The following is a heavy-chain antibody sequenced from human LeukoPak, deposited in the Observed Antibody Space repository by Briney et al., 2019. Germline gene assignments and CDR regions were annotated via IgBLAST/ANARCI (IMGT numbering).Heavy chain of an antibody. Sequence: PGGSLRLSCAAPGFTFSSYSMNWVRQAPGKGLEWVSSISSSSSYIYYADSVKGRFTISRDNAKNSLYLQMNSLRAEDTAVYYCARDLGIAAAGGYWGQGTLVTVSS. J-gene: IGHJ4*02. D-gene: IGHD6-13*01. CDR2: ISSSSSYI. CDR1: GFTFSSYS. V-gene: IGHV3-21*01. CDR3: ARDLGIAAAGGY.